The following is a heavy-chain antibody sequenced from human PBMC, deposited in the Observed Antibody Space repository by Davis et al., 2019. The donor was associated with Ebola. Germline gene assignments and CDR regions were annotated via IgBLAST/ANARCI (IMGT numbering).Heavy chain of an antibody. CDR1: GFTFSSYG. CDR2: IWYDGSNK. V-gene: IGHV3-33*01. J-gene: IGHJ4*02. D-gene: IGHD3-3*01. CDR3: ARDAPPYYDFWSGYVGY. Sequence: GESLKISCAASGFTFSSYGMHWVRQAPGKGLEWVAVIWYDGSNKYYADSVKGRFTISRDNSKNTLYLQMNSLGAEDTAVYYCARDAPPYYDFWSGYVGYWGQGTLVTVSS.